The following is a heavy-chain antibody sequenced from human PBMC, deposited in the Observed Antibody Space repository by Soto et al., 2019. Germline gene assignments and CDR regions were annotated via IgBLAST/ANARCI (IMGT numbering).Heavy chain of an antibody. J-gene: IGHJ4*02. D-gene: IGHD5-18*01. Sequence: SDTLSLTCTVPCCPVNSYYCSWLRQPPGKGLHSIGYIYYSGSTNYIPSLKCRVTISVDTSKNQFSLKLSSVTAADTAVYYCARDNGYSYGYTLDHWGQG. CDR2: IYYSGST. CDR3: ARDNGYSYGYTLDH. V-gene: IGHV4-59*02. CDR1: CCPVNSYY.